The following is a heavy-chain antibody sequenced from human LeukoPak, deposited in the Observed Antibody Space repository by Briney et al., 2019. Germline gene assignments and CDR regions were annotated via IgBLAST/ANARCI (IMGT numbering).Heavy chain of an antibody. J-gene: IGHJ6*02. D-gene: IGHD3-9*01. CDR2: ISWDGGST. Sequence: QPGGSLRLSCAASGFTFDDYTMHWVRQAPGKGLEWVSLISWDGGSTYYADSVKGRFTISRDNSKNSLYLQMNSLRTEDTALYYCAKAYDILTFYGMDVWGQGTTVTVSS. CDR3: AKAYDILTFYGMDV. V-gene: IGHV3-43*01. CDR1: GFTFDDYT.